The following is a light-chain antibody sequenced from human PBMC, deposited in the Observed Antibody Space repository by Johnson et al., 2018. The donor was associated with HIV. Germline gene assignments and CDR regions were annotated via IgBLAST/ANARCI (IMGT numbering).Light chain of an antibody. J-gene: IGLJ1*01. Sequence: GSSSNIGNNYVSWYQQLPGTAPRLLVYENHRRPSGIPDRFSGSKSGTSATLDITGLQTGDEADYYCGTWDTSLSASYVFGTGTKVTVL. CDR1: SSNIGNNY. CDR3: GTWDTSLSASYV. V-gene: IGLV1-51*02. CDR2: ENH.